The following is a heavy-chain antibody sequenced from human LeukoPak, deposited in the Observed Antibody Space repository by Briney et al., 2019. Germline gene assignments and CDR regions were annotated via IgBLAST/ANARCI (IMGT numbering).Heavy chain of an antibody. CDR1: GGSISSSSYY. D-gene: IGHD1-7*01. J-gene: IGHJ4*02. CDR3: ARDSLELDYFDY. CDR2: IYYSGST. Sequence: SETLSLTCTVSGGSISSSSYYWGWIRQPPGKGLEWIGSIYYSGSTYYNPSLKSRVTISVDTSKNQFSLKLSSVTAADTAVYYCARDSLELDYFDYWGQGTLVTVSS. V-gene: IGHV4-39*07.